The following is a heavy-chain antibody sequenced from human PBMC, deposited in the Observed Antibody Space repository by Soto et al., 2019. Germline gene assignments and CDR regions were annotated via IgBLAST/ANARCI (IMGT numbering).Heavy chain of an antibody. J-gene: IGHJ4*02. Sequence: QPGGSLRLSCTASGFNFGDYATHWVRQAPGKGLEWVGLIRAKAHGGTIDYAASVRGRFTISRDDSKSIAYLQMNSLKTEDTDLYYCTRAYSSSPLDYWGQGTRVTVSS. CDR1: GFNFGDYA. D-gene: IGHD6-13*01. CDR2: IRAKAHGGTI. CDR3: TRAYSSSPLDY. V-gene: IGHV3-49*04.